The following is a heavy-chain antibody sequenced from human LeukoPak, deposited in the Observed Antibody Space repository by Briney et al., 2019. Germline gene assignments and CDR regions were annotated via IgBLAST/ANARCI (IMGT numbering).Heavy chain of an antibody. D-gene: IGHD3-10*01. Sequence: GGSLRLSCAASGFTFSSYSMNWVRQAPGKGLEWDSSISSSSSYIYYADSVKGRFTISRDNAKNSLYLQMNSLRAEDTAVYYCARGLWFGESDYWGQGTLVTVSS. CDR1: GFTFSSYS. V-gene: IGHV3-21*01. J-gene: IGHJ4*02. CDR2: ISSSSSYI. CDR3: ARGLWFGESDY.